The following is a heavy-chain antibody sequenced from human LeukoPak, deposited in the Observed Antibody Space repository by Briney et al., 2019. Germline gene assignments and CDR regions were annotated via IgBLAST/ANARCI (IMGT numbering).Heavy chain of an antibody. Sequence: SETLSLTCAVYGGSFSGYYWSWIRQPPGKGLEWIGEINHSGSTNYNPSLKSRVTISVDTSKNQFSLKLSSVTAADTAVYYCASGPEGNYYDSSGYYPYFDYWGQGTLVTVSS. V-gene: IGHV4-34*01. CDR2: INHSGST. CDR3: ASGPEGNYYDSSGYYPYFDY. D-gene: IGHD3-22*01. CDR1: GGSFSGYY. J-gene: IGHJ4*02.